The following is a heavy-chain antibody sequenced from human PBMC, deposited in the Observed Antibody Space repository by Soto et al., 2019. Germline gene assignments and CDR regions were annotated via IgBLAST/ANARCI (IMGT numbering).Heavy chain of an antibody. J-gene: IGHJ4*02. Sequence: QVQLVESGGGVVQPGTSLRLSCVGSGFTFRSYVIHWVRQAPGKGLEWVALTSYDGSNNFYGDSVKGRFTISRDNSRNTVELQRDSLRLEDTALYYCARWGTTGGLDVWGKGNLVSVSS. CDR2: TSYDGSNN. D-gene: IGHD3-16*01. V-gene: IGHV3-33*05. CDR1: GFTFRSYV. CDR3: ARWGTTGGLDV.